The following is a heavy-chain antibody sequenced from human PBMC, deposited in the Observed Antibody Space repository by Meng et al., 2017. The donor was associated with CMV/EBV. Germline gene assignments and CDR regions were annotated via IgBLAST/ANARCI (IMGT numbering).Heavy chain of an antibody. CDR2: ISYDGSNK. Sequence: GGSLRLSCAASGFTFSSYWMSWVRQAPGKGLEWVAVISYDGSNKYYADPVKGRFTISRDNSKNTLYLQMNSLRAEDTAVYYCARDGCSSTSCFYFDYWGQGTLVTVSS. CDR3: ARDGCSSTSCFYFDY. J-gene: IGHJ4*02. CDR1: GFTFSSYW. D-gene: IGHD2-2*01. V-gene: IGHV3-30-3*01.